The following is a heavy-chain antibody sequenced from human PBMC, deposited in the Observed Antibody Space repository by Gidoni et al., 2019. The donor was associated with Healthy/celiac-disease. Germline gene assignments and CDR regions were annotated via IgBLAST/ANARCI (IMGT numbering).Heavy chain of an antibody. CDR2: ISWDGGST. J-gene: IGHJ4*02. CDR3: AKDTERSGSYYDY. CDR1: GFPSDDYT. Sequence: EVQLVESGGVVVQPGGSLRLSCAASGFPSDDYTMHWVRQAPGKGLEWVALISWDGGSTYYADSVKGRFTISRDNSKNSLYLQMNSLRTEDTALYYCAKDTERSGSYYDYWGQGTLVTVSS. V-gene: IGHV3-43*01. D-gene: IGHD1-26*01.